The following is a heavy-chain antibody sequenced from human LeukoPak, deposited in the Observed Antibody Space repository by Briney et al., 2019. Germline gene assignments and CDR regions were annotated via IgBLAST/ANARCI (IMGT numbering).Heavy chain of an antibody. CDR2: IYYSGNT. CDR1: GGSISSYY. J-gene: IGHJ4*02. Sequence: SETLSLTCTVSGGSISSYYWSWIRQPPGKGLEWIGYIYYSGNTNYNPSFKSRVTISVDTSKNQFSLKLSSVTAADTAVYYCASYDSSGASGYWGQGTLVTVSS. CDR3: ASYDSSGASGY. V-gene: IGHV4-59*08. D-gene: IGHD3-22*01.